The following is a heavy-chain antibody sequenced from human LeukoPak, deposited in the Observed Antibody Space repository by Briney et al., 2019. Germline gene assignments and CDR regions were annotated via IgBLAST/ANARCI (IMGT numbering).Heavy chain of an antibody. CDR3: ARHVVAVGFDY. D-gene: IGHD3-22*01. CDR1: AFSFSNYN. V-gene: IGHV3-21*01. CDR2: ITSSSTYI. J-gene: IGHJ4*02. Sequence: GGSLRLSCAASAFSFSNYNMNWVRQAPGKGLEWVSSITSSSTYIYYADSVKGRFTISRDNAKNSLCLQMNSLRAEDTAVYYCARHVVAVGFDYWGQGTLVTVSS.